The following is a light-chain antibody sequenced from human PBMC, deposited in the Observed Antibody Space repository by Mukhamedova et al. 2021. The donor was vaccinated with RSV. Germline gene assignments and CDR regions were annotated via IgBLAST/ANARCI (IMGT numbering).Light chain of an antibody. CDR2: YDR. Sequence: GGNNIGSESVHWYQQKPGQAPVMVIYYDRDRPSGIPERFSGSNSGNTATLTISRVEAGDEADYYCQVWDRGSDHVVFGGGTKLT. CDR3: QVWDRGSDHVV. V-gene: IGLV3-21*04. J-gene: IGLJ2*01. CDR1: NIGSES.